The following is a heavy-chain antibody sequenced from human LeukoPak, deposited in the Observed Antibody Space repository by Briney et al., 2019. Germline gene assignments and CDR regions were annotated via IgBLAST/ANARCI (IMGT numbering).Heavy chain of an antibody. CDR1: GGSFSGYY. J-gene: IGHJ4*02. CDR3: ARGKRSGWSPFDY. D-gene: IGHD6-19*01. Sequence: SETLSLTCAVYGGSFSGYYWSWIRQPPGKGLEWIGEINHSGSTNYNPSLESRVTISVDTSKNQFSLKLSSVTAADTAVYYCARGKRSGWSPFDYWGQGTLVTVSS. CDR2: INHSGST. V-gene: IGHV4-34*01.